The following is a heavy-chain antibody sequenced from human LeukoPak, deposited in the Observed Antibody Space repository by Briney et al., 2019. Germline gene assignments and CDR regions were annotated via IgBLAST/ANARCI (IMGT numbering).Heavy chain of an antibody. J-gene: IGHJ1*01. V-gene: IGHV1-3*04. CDR2: INTGNGNT. CDR3: ARVPLHDASGHYYSH. CDR1: GYTFTNYG. D-gene: IGHD3-22*01. Sequence: ASVKVSCKTSGYTFTNYGMHWVRQAPRQSLEWMGWINTGNGNTKSSQKFQDRVTLSRDTSASTAYMELNSLSSEDTAVYYCARVPLHDASGHYYSHWGQGTLVTVSS.